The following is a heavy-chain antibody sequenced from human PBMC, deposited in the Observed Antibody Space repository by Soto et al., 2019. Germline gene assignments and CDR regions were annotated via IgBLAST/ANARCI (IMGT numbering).Heavy chain of an antibody. CDR2: IYGGLTT. Sequence: EVQLVESGGGLIQPGGSLILSCAASGFTVSSTYMTWVRQAPGKGLEWVSVIYGGLTTSYADSVKGRFTISRDNSKNTVFLQMNSLRAEDTAVYYCARDRIEAAGTPRFNYYYGMDVWGQGTTVTVSS. V-gene: IGHV3-53*01. J-gene: IGHJ6*02. CDR3: ARDRIEAAGTPRFNYYYGMDV. D-gene: IGHD6-13*01. CDR1: GFTVSSTY.